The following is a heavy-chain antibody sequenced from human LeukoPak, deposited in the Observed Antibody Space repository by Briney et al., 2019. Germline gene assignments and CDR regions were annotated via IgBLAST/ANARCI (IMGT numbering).Heavy chain of an antibody. D-gene: IGHD1-26*01. CDR2: MKDDGNEI. V-gene: IGHV3-7*01. CDR1: GFTFKNYR. J-gene: IGHJ4*02. Sequence: GGSLRLSCTASGFTFKNYRMSWVRQAPGKGLEWVASMKDDGNEIQYVDSVKGRFTISRDNAKNSLYLQMNNLRAEDTAVYYCARNRATNDYWGQGTLVTVSS. CDR3: ARNRATNDY.